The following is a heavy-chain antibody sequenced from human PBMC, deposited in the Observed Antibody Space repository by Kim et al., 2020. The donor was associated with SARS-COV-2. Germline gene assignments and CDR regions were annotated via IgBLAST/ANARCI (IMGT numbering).Heavy chain of an antibody. V-gene: IGHV4-4*07. Sequence: YTSGRTNYNPSLQSRVTMSVDMSKSQFSLKLSSVTAADTAVYYCANALGHWGQGTLVTVSS. D-gene: IGHD3-16*02. CDR2: YTSGRT. J-gene: IGHJ4*02. CDR3: ANALGH.